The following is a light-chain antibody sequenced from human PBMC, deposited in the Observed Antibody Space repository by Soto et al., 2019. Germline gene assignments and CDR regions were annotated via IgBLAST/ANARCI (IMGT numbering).Light chain of an antibody. CDR1: QSISGW. Sequence: DIQMTQSHPTLSASVGARVTITCRATQSISGWFAWYQLKPGKAPKLLIYKASTLESGVPSRFSGSGSGTDFTLTISSLEPEDFAVYYCQQRSNWPKVTFGGGTKVDTK. CDR2: KAS. V-gene: IGKV1-5*03. CDR3: QQRSNWPKVT. J-gene: IGKJ4*01.